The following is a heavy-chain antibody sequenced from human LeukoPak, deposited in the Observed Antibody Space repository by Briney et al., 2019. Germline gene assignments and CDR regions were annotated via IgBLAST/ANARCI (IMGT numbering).Heavy chain of an antibody. CDR2: INHSGST. V-gene: IGHV4-34*01. J-gene: IGHJ5*02. D-gene: IGHD3-22*01. CDR1: GGSFSGYY. Sequence: SETLSLTCAVYGGSFSGYYWSWIRQPPGRGLEWIGEINHSGSTNYNPSLKSRVTISVDTSKNQFSLKLSPVTAADTAVYYCARHRYYYDSSGILSWFDPWGQGTLVTVSS. CDR3: ARHRYYYDSSGILSWFDP.